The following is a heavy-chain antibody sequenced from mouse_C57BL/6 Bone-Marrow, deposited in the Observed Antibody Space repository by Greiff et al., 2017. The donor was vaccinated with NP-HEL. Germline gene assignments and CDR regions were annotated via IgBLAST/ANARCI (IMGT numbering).Heavy chain of an antibody. CDR3: ANDSYYRYYAMDY. D-gene: IGHD2-3*01. CDR2: ISSGSSTI. V-gene: IGHV5-17*01. J-gene: IGHJ4*01. CDR1: GFTFSDYG. Sequence: EVQLVESGGGLVKPGGSLKLSCAASGFTFSDYGMHWVRQAPEKGLEWVAYISSGSSTIYYADTVKGRFTISRDNAKNTLFLQMTSLRSEDTAMYYCANDSYYRYYAMDYWGQGTSVTVSS.